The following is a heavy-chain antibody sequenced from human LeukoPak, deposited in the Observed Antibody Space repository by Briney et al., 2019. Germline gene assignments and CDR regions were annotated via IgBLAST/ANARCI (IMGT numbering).Heavy chain of an antibody. J-gene: IGHJ4*02. CDR3: ARIYYYGSEYYFDY. V-gene: IGHV4-59*01. CDR2: IYYSGST. CDR1: GGSISSYY. Sequence: SETLSLTCTVSGGSISSYYWSWIRQPPGKGLEWIGDIYYSGSTNYNPSLKSRVTISVDTSKNQFSLKLSSVTAADTAVYYCARIYYYGSEYYFDYWGQGTLVTVSS. D-gene: IGHD3-10*01.